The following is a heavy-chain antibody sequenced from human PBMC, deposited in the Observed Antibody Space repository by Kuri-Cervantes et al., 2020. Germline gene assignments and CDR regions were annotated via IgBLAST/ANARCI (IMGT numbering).Heavy chain of an antibody. CDR3: ARDTDWEDWYFDL. Sequence: GGSLRLSCAASGFTFSSYWMHWVRQAPGKGLVWVSRINSDGSSTSYADSVKGRFTISRDNAKNSLYLQMNSLRAEDTAVYYCARDTDWEDWYFDLWGRGALITVSS. J-gene: IGHJ2*01. V-gene: IGHV3-74*01. D-gene: IGHD1-26*01. CDR1: GFTFSSYW. CDR2: INSDGSST.